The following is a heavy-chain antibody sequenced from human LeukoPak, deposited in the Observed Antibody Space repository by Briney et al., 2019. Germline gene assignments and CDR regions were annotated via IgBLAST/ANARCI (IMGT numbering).Heavy chain of an antibody. CDR1: GFTVSNSY. J-gene: IGHJ4*02. CDR3: ARCSPGDYYGSGSYYFDY. Sequence: GGSLRLSCTASGFTVSNSYMSWVRQAPGKGLEWVSVIYSGGSTYYADSVKGRFTISRDNAKNSLYLQMNSLRAEDTAVYYCARCSPGDYYGSGSYYFDYWGQGTLVTVSS. D-gene: IGHD3-10*01. V-gene: IGHV3-53*01. CDR2: IYSGGST.